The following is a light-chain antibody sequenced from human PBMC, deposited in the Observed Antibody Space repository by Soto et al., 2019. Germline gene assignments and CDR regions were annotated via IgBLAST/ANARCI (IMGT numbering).Light chain of an antibody. CDR3: QQYGSSPFT. CDR2: GAS. V-gene: IGKV3-20*01. Sequence: EIVLTQSPGTLSLSPGERATLSCRASQSVSSNYLTWYQQKPDQAPRLLIYGASSRATGIPDRFSGSGSGTDFTLTISRLEPEDFAVYYCQQYGSSPFTFGPGIKVDIK. J-gene: IGKJ3*01. CDR1: QSVSSNY.